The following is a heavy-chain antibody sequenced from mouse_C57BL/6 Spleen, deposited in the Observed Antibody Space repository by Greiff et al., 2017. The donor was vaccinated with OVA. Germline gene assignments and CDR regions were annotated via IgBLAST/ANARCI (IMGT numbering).Heavy chain of an antibody. D-gene: IGHD1-1*01. Sequence: QVQLQQPGAELVKPGASVKLSCKASGYTFTSYWMHWVKQRPGQGLEWIGMIHPNSGSTNYNEKFKSKATLTVDKSSSTAYMQLSSLTSEDSAVYYCARTHYGSSLYYFVYWGQGTTLTVSS. J-gene: IGHJ2*01. CDR3: ARTHYGSSLYYFVY. CDR2: IHPNSGST. V-gene: IGHV1-64*01. CDR1: GYTFTSYW.